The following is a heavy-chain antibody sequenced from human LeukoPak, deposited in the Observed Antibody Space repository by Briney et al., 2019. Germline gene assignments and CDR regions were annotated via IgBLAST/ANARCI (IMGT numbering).Heavy chain of an antibody. CDR1: GFTFSSYA. J-gene: IGHJ4*02. CDR2: ISYDGSNK. D-gene: IGHD6-19*01. CDR3: AKAGRSSGWYWFAY. Sequence: GMSLRLSCAASGFTFSSYAMHWVRQAPGKGLEWVAVISYDGSNKYYADSVKGRLTISRDNSKNTLFLQMNSLRAEDTAVYYCAKAGRSSGWYWFAYWGQGTLVTVSS. V-gene: IGHV3-30-3*01.